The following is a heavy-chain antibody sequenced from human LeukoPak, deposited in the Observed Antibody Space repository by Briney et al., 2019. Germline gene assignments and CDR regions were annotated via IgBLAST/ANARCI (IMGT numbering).Heavy chain of an antibody. CDR3: ARGEMGTTRMLNY. CDR2: INHSGST. Sequence: PSETLSLTCAVCGSFSGYYWSWIRQPPGKGLEWIGEINHSGSTNYNPSLKSRVTISVDTSKNQFSLKLSSVTAADTALYYCARGEMGTTRMLNYWGQGTLVTVYS. V-gene: IGHV4-34*01. D-gene: IGHD5-24*01. J-gene: IGHJ4*02. CDR1: GSFSGYY.